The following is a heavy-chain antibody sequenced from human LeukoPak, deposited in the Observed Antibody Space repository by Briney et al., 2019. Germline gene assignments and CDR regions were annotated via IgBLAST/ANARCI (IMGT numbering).Heavy chain of an antibody. V-gene: IGHV4-4*02. CDR2: IYHSGST. CDR1: GDSISSSNW. Sequence: SGTLSLTCAVSGDSISSSNWWSWVRQPPGKGLEWIGQIYHSGSTNYNPSLKSRVTISLDKSKNQFSLELTSVTAADTAVYYCARSFRYSGYDYYFDPWGQGTLVTVSS. J-gene: IGHJ5*02. CDR3: ARSFRYSGYDYYFDP. D-gene: IGHD5-12*01.